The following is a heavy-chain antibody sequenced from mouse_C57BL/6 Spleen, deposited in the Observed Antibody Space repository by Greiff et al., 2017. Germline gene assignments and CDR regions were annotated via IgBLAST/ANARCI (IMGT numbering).Heavy chain of an antibody. Sequence: EVKVVESGEGLVKPGGSLTLSCAASGFTFSSYAMSWVRQTPVKRLEWVAYISSGGDYTYYEDTVKGRFTISRDKARNTLYLELSSLTSEDTDMYYCTSARDYYGSSPFDYWGQGTTLTVSS. J-gene: IGHJ2*01. CDR1: GFTFSSYA. CDR2: ISSGGDYT. CDR3: TSARDYYGSSPFDY. V-gene: IGHV5-9-1*02. D-gene: IGHD1-1*01.